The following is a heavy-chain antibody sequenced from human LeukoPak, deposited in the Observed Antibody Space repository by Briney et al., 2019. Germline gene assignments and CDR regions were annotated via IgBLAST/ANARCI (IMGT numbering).Heavy chain of an antibody. CDR2: ISAYNGNT. J-gene: IGHJ4*02. V-gene: IGHV1-18*01. D-gene: IGHD1-26*01. Sequence: ASVKVSCKASGYTFTSYGISWVRQAPGQGLEWMGWISAYNGNTNYAQKLQGRVTMTTDTSTSTAYMELRSLRSDDTAVYYCARAGILVGATISLDYWGQGTLVTVSS. CDR1: GYTFTSYG. CDR3: ARAGILVGATISLDY.